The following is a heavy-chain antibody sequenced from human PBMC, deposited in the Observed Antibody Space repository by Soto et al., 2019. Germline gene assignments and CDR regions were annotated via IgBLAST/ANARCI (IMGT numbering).Heavy chain of an antibody. CDR2: ISAYNGNT. CDR3: ARDIMRDDYGDADAFDI. D-gene: IGHD4-17*01. V-gene: IGHV1-18*01. CDR1: GYTFNSYG. J-gene: IGHJ3*02. Sequence: GXAGKVTCKDSGYTFNSYGSSWARQAPGQGLEWMGWISAYNGNTNYAQKRQGGVTMTTDTSTSTAYMELRSLRSDDTAVYYCARDIMRDDYGDADAFDIWGQRTTVTV.